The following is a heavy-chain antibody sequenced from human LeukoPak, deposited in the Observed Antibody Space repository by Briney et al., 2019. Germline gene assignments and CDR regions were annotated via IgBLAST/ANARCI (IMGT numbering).Heavy chain of an antibody. Sequence: PGGSLRLSCAASGFTFSSYWMSWVRQAPGKGLEWVANIKQDGSENYYVDSVKGRFTISRDNAKNSLYLQMNSLRAEDTALYYCAKAPNPALELLGDFDYWGQGTLVTVSS. D-gene: IGHD1-26*01. CDR2: IKQDGSEN. CDR1: GFTFSSYW. V-gene: IGHV3-7*03. CDR3: AKAPNPALELLGDFDY. J-gene: IGHJ4*02.